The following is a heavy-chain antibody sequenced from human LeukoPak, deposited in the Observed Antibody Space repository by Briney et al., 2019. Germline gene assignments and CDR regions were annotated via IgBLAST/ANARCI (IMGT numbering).Heavy chain of an antibody. V-gene: IGHV1-18*01. CDR1: GYIFTNYG. Sequence: ASVKVSCKASGYIFTNYGINWVRQAPGQGLEWMGWISVYNGNTNYAQKFQGRVTMTTERSTNTAYMELRSLRSDDTAVYYCARETTVVTSFDYWGQGTLVTVSS. CDR2: ISVYNGNT. D-gene: IGHD4-23*01. CDR3: ARETTVVTSFDY. J-gene: IGHJ4*02.